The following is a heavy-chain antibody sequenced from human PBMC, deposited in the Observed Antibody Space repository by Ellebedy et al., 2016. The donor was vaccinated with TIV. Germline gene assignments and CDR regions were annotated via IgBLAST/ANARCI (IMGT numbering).Heavy chain of an antibody. CDR3: AKGRGGGSDSSAPRYYFDY. J-gene: IGHJ4*02. CDR1: GFTFSSYA. Sequence: GESLKISCAASGFTFSSYAMSWVRQAPGKGLEWVSGISGSAVSTAYADSVKGRFTISRDNSKNTLYLQMNSLRAEDTAVYYCAKGRGGGSDSSAPRYYFDYWGLGTLVTVSS. D-gene: IGHD3-22*01. CDR2: ISGSAVST. V-gene: IGHV3-23*01.